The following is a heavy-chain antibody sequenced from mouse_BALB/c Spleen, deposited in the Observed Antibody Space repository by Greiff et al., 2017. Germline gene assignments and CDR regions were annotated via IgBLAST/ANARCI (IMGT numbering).Heavy chain of an antibody. J-gene: IGHJ4*01. CDR2: ISSGSSTI. V-gene: IGHV5-17*02. CDR1: GFTFSSFG. D-gene: IGHD1-1*01. CDR3: ARHYGSSFYAMDY. Sequence: EVQLVESGGGLVQPGGSRKLSCAASGFTFSSFGMHWVRQAPEKGLEWVAYISSGSSTIYYADTVKGRFTISRDNPKNTLFLQMTSLRSEDTAMYYCARHYGSSFYAMDYWGQGTSVTVSS.